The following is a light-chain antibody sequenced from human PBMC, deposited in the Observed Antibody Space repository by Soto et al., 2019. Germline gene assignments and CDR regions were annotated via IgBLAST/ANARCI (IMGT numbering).Light chain of an antibody. CDR3: QSYDSSLTCVV. CDR1: TSNIGAGYG. CDR2: GNS. J-gene: IGLJ2*01. Sequence: QSVLTQPPSVSGAPGQRVTISCTGSTSNIGAGYGVHWYQHLPGTAPKLLMYGNSIRPSGVPDRFSGSKSGNSASLAITGLQADDEADYYCQSYDSSLTCVVFGGGTKLTVL. V-gene: IGLV1-40*01.